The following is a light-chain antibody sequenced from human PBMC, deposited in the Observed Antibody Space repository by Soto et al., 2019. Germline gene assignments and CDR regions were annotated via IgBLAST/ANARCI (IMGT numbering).Light chain of an antibody. J-gene: IGKJ1*01. CDR3: QQYNNWPWT. CDR1: QSVSSN. Sequence: EIVMAQSPSTLSLSPVERSTLSCRASQSVSSNLAWYQQKPGQAPRLLIYGASTRATGIPARFSGSGSGTEFTLTISSLQSEDFAVYYCQQYNNWPWTFGQGTKVDIK. CDR2: GAS. V-gene: IGKV3-15*01.